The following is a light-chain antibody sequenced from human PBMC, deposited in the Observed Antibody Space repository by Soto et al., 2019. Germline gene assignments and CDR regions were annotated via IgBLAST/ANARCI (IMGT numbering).Light chain of an antibody. Sequence: DLVLTPSTDSLAVSLGASSTINCKSSQSVLYSSNNKNYFAWYQQKPGQPPKLLIYWASTRESGVPDRFSGSESGTDFTLTISSLQAEDVAVYYCQQYYSTPRTFGQGTKVDIK. CDR3: QQYYSTPRT. V-gene: IGKV4-1*01. CDR1: QSVLYSSNNKNY. CDR2: WAS. J-gene: IGKJ1*01.